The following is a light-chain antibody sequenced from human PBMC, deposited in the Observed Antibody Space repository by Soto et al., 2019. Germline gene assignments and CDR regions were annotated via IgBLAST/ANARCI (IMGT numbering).Light chain of an antibody. V-gene: IGKV3-20*01. CDR2: GAS. Sequence: EIVLTQSPGTLALSPGGRATLSGRASQSVSSSYLAWYQQKPGQAPRLLIYGASSRATGIPDRFSGSGSGTDFTLTISRLEPEDFAVYYCQQYGSSPRTFGQGTKVDIK. CDR1: QSVSSSY. J-gene: IGKJ1*01. CDR3: QQYGSSPRT.